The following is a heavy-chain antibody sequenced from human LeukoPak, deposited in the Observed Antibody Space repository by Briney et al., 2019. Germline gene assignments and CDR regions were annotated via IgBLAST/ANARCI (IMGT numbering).Heavy chain of an antibody. CDR1: GYTFTAYH. CDR2: INPNSGGT. D-gene: IGHD2-21*01. CDR3: ASVNGDGAEYFQH. V-gene: IGHV1-2*04. Sequence: ASVKVSCKASGYTFTAYHMHWVRQAPGQGLEWMGLINPNSGGTNYAQKFQGWVTMTSDTSITTAYMELSRLTSDDTAVYYCASVNGDGAEYFQHWGQGTLLTVSS. J-gene: IGHJ1*01.